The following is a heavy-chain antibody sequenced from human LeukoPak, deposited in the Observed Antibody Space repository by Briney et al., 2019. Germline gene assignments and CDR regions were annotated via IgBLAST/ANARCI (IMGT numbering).Heavy chain of an antibody. CDR1: GGSISSGGYS. J-gene: IGHJ5*02. D-gene: IGHD3-10*01. CDR3: AREYGSGTLNWIDP. Sequence: SETLSLTCAVSGGSISSGGYSWSWIRQPPGKGLEWIGYIYHSGSTYYNPSLKSRVTISVDRSKNQFSLKLSSVTAADTAVYYCAREYGSGTLNWIDPWGQGTLVTVSS. V-gene: IGHV4-30-2*01. CDR2: IYHSGST.